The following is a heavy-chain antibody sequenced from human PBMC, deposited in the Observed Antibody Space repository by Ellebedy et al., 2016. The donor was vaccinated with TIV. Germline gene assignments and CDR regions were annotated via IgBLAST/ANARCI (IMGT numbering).Heavy chain of an antibody. J-gene: IGHJ4*02. CDR3: AKGRGGGSDSSAPRYYFDS. V-gene: IGHV3-23*01. Sequence: GESLKISCAVSGFTFKSYPMSWVRQAPGTGLEWVSTIIGSGGSVFYADSVKGRFTTSRDNFRNRVYLQMDSLRADDTAVYYCAKGRGGGSDSSAPRYYFDSWGLGTLVTVSS. D-gene: IGHD6-19*01. CDR1: GFTFKSYP. CDR2: IIGSGGSV.